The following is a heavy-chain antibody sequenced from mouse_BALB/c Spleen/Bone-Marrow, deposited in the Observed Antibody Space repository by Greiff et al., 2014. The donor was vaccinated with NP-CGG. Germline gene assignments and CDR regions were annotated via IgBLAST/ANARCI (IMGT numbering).Heavy chain of an antibody. V-gene: IGHV2-9*02. CDR2: IWAGGGT. D-gene: IGHD2-10*01. CDR3: VTSYYGTYLYYFDY. J-gene: IGHJ2*01. CDR1: GFSLTSYC. Sequence: VNLVESGPGLVAPSQSLSITCTVSGFSLTSYCVHWVRQPPGRGLEWLGVIWAGGGTNYNSALVSRLSISKDNSKSQVFLKMNSLQTDDTAMYYCVTSYYGTYLYYFDYWGQGTTLTVSS.